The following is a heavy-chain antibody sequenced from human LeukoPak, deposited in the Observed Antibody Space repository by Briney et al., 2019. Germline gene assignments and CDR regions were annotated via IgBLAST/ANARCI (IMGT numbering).Heavy chain of an antibody. D-gene: IGHD6-13*01. Sequence: SETLSLTCTVSGGSNSSYYWSWIRQPAGKGLEWIGRIYTSGSTNYNPSLKSRVTMSVDTSKNQFSLKLSSVTAADTAVYYCARGRQQGGDFDYWGQGTLVTVSS. V-gene: IGHV4-4*07. CDR1: GGSNSSYY. J-gene: IGHJ4*02. CDR3: ARGRQQGGDFDY. CDR2: IYTSGST.